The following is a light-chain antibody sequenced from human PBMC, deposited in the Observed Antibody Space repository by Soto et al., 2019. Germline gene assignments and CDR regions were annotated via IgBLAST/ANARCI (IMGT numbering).Light chain of an antibody. Sequence: EIVMTQSPATLSVSPGERATLSCRASQSVSSNLAWYQQKPGQAPRLLIYGASPRATGIPDRFSGSGSGTEFTLTISSLQSEDFAVYYCQQYNNWPRTFGQGTKVEIK. V-gene: IGKV3-15*01. J-gene: IGKJ1*01. CDR1: QSVSSN. CDR3: QQYNNWPRT. CDR2: GAS.